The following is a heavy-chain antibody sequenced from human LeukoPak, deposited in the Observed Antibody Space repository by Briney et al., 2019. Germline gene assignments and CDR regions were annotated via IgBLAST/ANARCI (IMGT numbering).Heavy chain of an antibody. V-gene: IGHV3-30*02. Sequence: PGGSLRLSCAASGFTFSRYGMHWVRQAPGKGLEWVAFIRYDGSEKYYADSAKGRFTISRDNPKNTLYLQMGSLRPDDRAVYYCAKDRGDYLVLLFDYWGQGTLVTVSS. CDR3: AKDRGDYLVLLFDY. CDR1: GFTFSRYG. D-gene: IGHD3-10*01. CDR2: IRYDGSEK. J-gene: IGHJ4*02.